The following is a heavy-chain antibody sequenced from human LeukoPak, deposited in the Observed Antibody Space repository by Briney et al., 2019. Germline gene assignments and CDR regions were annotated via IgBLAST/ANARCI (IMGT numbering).Heavy chain of an antibody. CDR3: ARNLYSGWYRFHFDY. CDR2: INAGNGNT. CDR1: GYTFTSYA. D-gene: IGHD6-19*01. V-gene: IGHV1-3*01. Sequence: ASVKVSCKASGYTFTSYAMHWVRQAPGQRLEWMGWINAGNGNTKYSQKFQGRVTITRDTSASTAYMELRSLRSDDTAVYYCARNLYSGWYRFHFDYWGQGTLVTASS. J-gene: IGHJ4*02.